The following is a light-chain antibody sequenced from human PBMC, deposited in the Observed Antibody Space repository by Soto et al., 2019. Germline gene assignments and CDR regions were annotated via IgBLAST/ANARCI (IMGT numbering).Light chain of an antibody. CDR3: QEYNSWPPWT. CDR1: QSVSSN. J-gene: IGKJ1*01. Sequence: EIGMTQSPATLSVSPGERATLSCRASQSVSSNLAWYQQKPGQAPRLLIYGASTKATGIPARFSGSGSGTEFTLTISSLQSEDFAVYYCQEYNSWPPWTFGQGTKVEI. V-gene: IGKV3-15*01. CDR2: GAS.